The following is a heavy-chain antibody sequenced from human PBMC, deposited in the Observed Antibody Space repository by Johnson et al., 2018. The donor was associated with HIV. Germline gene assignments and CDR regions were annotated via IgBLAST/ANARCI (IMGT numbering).Heavy chain of an antibody. J-gene: IGHJ3*02. CDR3: AKCIWDSSVIDAFDM. Sequence: QVQLVESGGGVVQPGRSLRLSCAASGFTFSTYAMHCVRQAPGKGLEWVALISYDGSNKYYADSVKGRFTISRDNSKNTLYLQMNSLRAEDTAVYYCAKCIWDSSVIDAFDMWGQGTRVTVSS. V-gene: IGHV3-30*04. CDR2: ISYDGSNK. CDR1: GFTFSTYA. D-gene: IGHD6-13*01.